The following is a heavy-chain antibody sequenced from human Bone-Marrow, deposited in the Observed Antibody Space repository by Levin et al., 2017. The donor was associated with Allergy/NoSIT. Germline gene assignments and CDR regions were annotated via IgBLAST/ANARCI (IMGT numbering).Heavy chain of an antibody. CDR3: VGGYDYFDY. V-gene: IGHV3-7*03. CDR2: LRHDGSET. D-gene: IGHD5-12*01. CDR1: GLTFSRSW. Sequence: GGSLRLSCAVSGLTFSRSWMSWVRQAPGKGLEWVANLRHDGSETYYVDSVKGRFTISADNAKNSLYLQMNSLRVEDTALYYCVGGYDYFDYWGQGTLVTVSS. J-gene: IGHJ4*02.